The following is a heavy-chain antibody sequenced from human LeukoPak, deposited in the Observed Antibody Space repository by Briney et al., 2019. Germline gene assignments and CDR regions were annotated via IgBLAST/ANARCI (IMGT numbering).Heavy chain of an antibody. J-gene: IGHJ4*02. D-gene: IGHD5-18*01. Sequence: GGSLRLSCAASGFTFSSYAMSWVRQAPGKGLEWVSAISGSGGSTYYADSVKGRFTISRDNSKNTLYLQMNSLRAEDTAVYYCARSGYSYGPRVEFFFDYWGQGTLVTVSS. CDR2: ISGSGGST. CDR1: GFTFSSYA. CDR3: ARSGYSYGPRVEFFFDY. V-gene: IGHV3-23*01.